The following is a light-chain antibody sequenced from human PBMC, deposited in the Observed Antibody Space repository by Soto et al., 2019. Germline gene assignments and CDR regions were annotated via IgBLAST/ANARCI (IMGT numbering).Light chain of an antibody. CDR2: AAS. J-gene: IGKJ2*01. CDR3: QQSNSSTYT. Sequence: DIQMTQSPSTLSASVGERVTITCRASESIKSWLAWYPQTQGKASTLXIYAASSLQGAVLSRFSGRGSGTDCTLSISSLQPEDFATDYCQQSNSSTYTFGQGTKVDIK. V-gene: IGKV1-12*01. CDR1: ESIKSW.